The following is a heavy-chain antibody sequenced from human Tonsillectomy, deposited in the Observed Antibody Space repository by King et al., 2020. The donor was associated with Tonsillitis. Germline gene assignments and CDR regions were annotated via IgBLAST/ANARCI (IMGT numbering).Heavy chain of an antibody. V-gene: IGHV3-30*18. Sequence: VQLVESGGGVAQPGRSLRLSCAASGFTFSSYGMHWVRQAPGKGLEWVAVISYDGSNKYYADSVKGRFTISRDNSKNTLYLQMNSLRAEDTAVYYCAKDPDYDFWSGYPDYWGQGTLVTVSS. CDR3: AKDPDYDFWSGYPDY. D-gene: IGHD3-3*01. J-gene: IGHJ4*02. CDR1: GFTFSSYG. CDR2: ISYDGSNK.